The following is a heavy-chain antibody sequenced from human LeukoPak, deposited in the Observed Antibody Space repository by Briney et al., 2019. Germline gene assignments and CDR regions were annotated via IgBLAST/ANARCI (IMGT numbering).Heavy chain of an antibody. CDR2: ISSTSSYI. Sequence: NAGGSLRLSCAASGFTFSSYWMSWVRQAPGKGLEWVSFISSTSSYIYYADLVKGRFTISRDNAKNSLYLQMNSLRAEDTAVYYCAKDSGSGWTFDYWGQGTLVTVSS. CDR1: GFTFSSYW. J-gene: IGHJ4*02. V-gene: IGHV3-21*01. D-gene: IGHD6-19*01. CDR3: AKDSGSGWTFDY.